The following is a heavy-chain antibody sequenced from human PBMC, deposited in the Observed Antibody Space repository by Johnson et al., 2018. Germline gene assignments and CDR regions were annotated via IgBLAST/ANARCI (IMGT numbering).Heavy chain of an antibody. J-gene: IGHJ6*03. Sequence: QVQLVQSGGGVVQXGRSLRLSCAASGFAFNTYGIHWVRQAPGKGLEWVAVISYDGSNTYYADSVKGRFTISRDNSKNMLYLEMNSLRADDTAVYYCAKEMGWYLGYFYYYMDVWGKGTTVTVSS. CDR2: ISYDGSNT. CDR1: GFAFNTYG. D-gene: IGHD6-19*01. V-gene: IGHV3-30*18. CDR3: AKEMGWYLGYFYYYMDV.